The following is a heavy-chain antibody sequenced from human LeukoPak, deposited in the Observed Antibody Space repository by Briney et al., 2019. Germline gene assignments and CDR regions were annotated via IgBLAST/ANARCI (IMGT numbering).Heavy chain of an antibody. J-gene: IGHJ6*03. V-gene: IGHV1-2*02. D-gene: IGHD3-10*01. CDR2: INPNSGGT. CDR3: ARDLFTGGYLWYYYGSGSPMPRNNYYYYMDV. Sequence: GASVTVSCTSSGYTFTVYYMHWVRQAPGQGLEWVGWINPNSGGTNYAQKFQGRVTMTRDTAISTAYMELSRLRSDDTAVYYCARDLFTGGYLWYYYGSGSPMPRNNYYYYMDVWGKGTTVTISS. CDR1: GYTFTVYY.